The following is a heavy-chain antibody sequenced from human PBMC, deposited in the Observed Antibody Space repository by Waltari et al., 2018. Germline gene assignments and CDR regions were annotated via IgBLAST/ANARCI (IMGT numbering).Heavy chain of an antibody. CDR1: GGSFSGYY. V-gene: IGHV4-34*01. CDR2: INQNASP. J-gene: IGHJ6*03. Sequence: QVQLLQWGAGLLKPSETLSLTCAVYGGSFSGYYWSWLRQLPGKGQEWLGEINQNASPDYNPSLKSRATISIETSKNQFSLKLDSVTAADTGVYYCARGWLQVAPPYYYYMDVWDRGTAVTVSS. CDR3: ARGWLQVAPPYYYYMDV. D-gene: IGHD6-19*01.